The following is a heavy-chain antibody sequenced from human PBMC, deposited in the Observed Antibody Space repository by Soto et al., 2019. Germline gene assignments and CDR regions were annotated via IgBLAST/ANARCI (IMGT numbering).Heavy chain of an antibody. J-gene: IGHJ4*02. V-gene: IGHV1-46*01. Sequence: ASVNVSCQSSGYTLTSYYIHWVRQAPGQGIEWMGIINPSGGSTSYAQKFQGRVTMTRDTSTSTVYMELSSLRSEDTAVYYCARVRRGSLGYWGQGTLVTVSS. CDR1: GYTLTSYY. D-gene: IGHD5-12*01. CDR3: ARVRRGSLGY. CDR2: INPSGGST.